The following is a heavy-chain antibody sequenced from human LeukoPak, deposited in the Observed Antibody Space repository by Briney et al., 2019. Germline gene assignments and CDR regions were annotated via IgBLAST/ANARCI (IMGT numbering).Heavy chain of an antibody. D-gene: IGHD1-26*01. CDR1: GYTLTELS. J-gene: IGHJ4*02. Sequence: ASVNVSCKVSGYTLTELSMHWVRQAPGKGLEWVGGFDPEDGETIYAQKFQGRVTMTEDTSTDTAYMELSSLRSEDTAVYYCATLVLGATTRGPRFDYWGQGTLVTVSS. V-gene: IGHV1-24*01. CDR2: FDPEDGET. CDR3: ATLVLGATTRGPRFDY.